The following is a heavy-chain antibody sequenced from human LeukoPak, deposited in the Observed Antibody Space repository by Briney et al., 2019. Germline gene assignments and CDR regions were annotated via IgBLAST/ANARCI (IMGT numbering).Heavy chain of an antibody. J-gene: IGHJ3*02. CDR2: IYTSGST. CDR3: ARDPWYYDSSGI. V-gene: IGHV4-61*02. Sequence: SQTLSLTCTVSGGSISSGSYYWSWIRQPAGKGLEWIGRIYTSGSTNYNPSLKSRVTISVDTSKNQFSLKLSSVTAADTAVHYCARDPWYYDSSGIWGQGTMVTVSS. D-gene: IGHD3-22*01. CDR1: GGSISSGSYY.